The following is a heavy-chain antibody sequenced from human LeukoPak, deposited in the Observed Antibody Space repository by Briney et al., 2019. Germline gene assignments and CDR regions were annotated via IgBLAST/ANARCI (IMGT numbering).Heavy chain of an antibody. CDR1: GGSISSGGYS. CDR3: ARAEMSCYSGSCHADTFDI. Sequence: PSQTLSLTCAVSGGSISSGGYSWSWIRQPPGKGLEWIGNIHHSGSTDYNPTLKSRVTLSVDKSKNQFSLRLTSVNAADTAVYYCARAEMSCYSGSCHADTFDIWGQGTKVTVSS. CDR2: IHHSGST. D-gene: IGHD2-15*01. V-gene: IGHV4-30-2*01. J-gene: IGHJ3*02.